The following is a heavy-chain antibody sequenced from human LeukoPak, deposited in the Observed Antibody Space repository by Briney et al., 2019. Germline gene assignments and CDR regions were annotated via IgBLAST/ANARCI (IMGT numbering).Heavy chain of an antibody. V-gene: IGHV1-18*01. CDR1: GYTFTSYG. Sequence: GASVKVSCKASGYTFTSYGISWVRQAPGQGLEWMGWISAYNGNTNYAQKLQGRVTMTTDTSTSTAYMELSSLRSEDTAVYYCARAHEDIVATMGYYYYYMDVWGKGTTVTISS. CDR2: ISAYNGNT. J-gene: IGHJ6*03. D-gene: IGHD5-12*01. CDR3: ARAHEDIVATMGYYYYYMDV.